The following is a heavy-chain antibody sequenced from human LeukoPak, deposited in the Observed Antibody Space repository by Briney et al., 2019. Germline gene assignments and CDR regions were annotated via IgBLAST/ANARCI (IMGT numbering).Heavy chain of an antibody. J-gene: IGHJ4*02. CDR2: IGGSGTNT. D-gene: IGHD5-12*01. V-gene: IGHV3-23*01. CDR3: AKRADGYNYVDY. CDR1: RFTFSSYA. Sequence: GGSLRLSCAASRFTFSSYAMNWVRQAPGKGLEWVSTIGGSGTNTYYADSVKGRFTIPRDNSKNTLYLQMNSLGADDTAVYYCAKRADGYNYVDYWGQGTLVTVSS.